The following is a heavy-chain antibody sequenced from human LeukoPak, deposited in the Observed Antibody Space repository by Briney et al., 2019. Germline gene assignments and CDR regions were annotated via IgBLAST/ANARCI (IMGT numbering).Heavy chain of an antibody. V-gene: IGHV3-64*01. CDR1: GFTFSSYT. J-gene: IGHJ4*02. CDR3: VRTIAVAVAFDY. CDR2: IGSNGGST. D-gene: IGHD6-19*01. Sequence: PGGSLRLSCAASGFTFSSYTMHWVRRAPGKGLEHVSAIGSNGGSTYLANSVKGRFIITRDNSKNTLYLQMGSLRAEDMAVYYCVRTIAVAVAFDYWGQGTLVPVSS.